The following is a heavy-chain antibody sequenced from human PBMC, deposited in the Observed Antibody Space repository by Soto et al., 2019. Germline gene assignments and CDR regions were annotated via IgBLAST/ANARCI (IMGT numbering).Heavy chain of an antibody. J-gene: IGHJ1*01. D-gene: IGHD1-26*01. CDR2: IIPIFGTA. Sequence: ASVKVSCKASGGTFSSYAISWVRQAPGQGLEWMGGIIPIFGTANYAQKLQGRVTMTTDTSTSTAYMELRSLRSDDTAVYYCARDPLDHGSPYEYFQHWGQGTLVTVS. CDR3: ARDPLDHGSPYEYFQH. V-gene: IGHV1-69*05. CDR1: GGTFSSYA.